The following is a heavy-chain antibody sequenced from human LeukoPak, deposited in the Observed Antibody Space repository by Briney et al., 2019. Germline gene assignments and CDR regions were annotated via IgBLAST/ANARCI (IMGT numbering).Heavy chain of an antibody. CDR1: GFTVSSNY. J-gene: IGHJ6*02. V-gene: IGHV3-66*01. Sequence: GGSLRLSCAASGFTVSSNYMSWVRQAPGKGLEWVSVIYSGGSTYYADSVKGRFTISRDNSKNTLYLQMNSLRAEDTAVYYCARDENYYGMDVWGQGTTVTVSS. CDR2: IYSGGST. CDR3: ARDENYYGMDV.